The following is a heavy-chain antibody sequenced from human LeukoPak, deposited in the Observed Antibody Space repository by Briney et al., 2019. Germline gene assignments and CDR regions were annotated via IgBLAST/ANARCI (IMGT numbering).Heavy chain of an antibody. D-gene: IGHD3-16*01. J-gene: IGHJ6*02. V-gene: IGHV3-7*02. CDR3: TSPGGDFAPYYSYGMDV. Sequence: GGSLRLSCAASGFTFSNYWMTWVRQAPGKGLEWVANIKEDGSEENYVDSVKGRFTISRDNAKNSLSLLMYSLRVEDTAVYYCTSPGGDFAPYYSYGMDVWGQGTTVTVSS. CDR1: GFTFSNYW. CDR2: IKEDGSEE.